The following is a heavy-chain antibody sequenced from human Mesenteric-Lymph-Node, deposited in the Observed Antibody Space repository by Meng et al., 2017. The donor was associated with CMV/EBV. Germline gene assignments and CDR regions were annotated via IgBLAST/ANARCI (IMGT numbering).Heavy chain of an antibody. D-gene: IGHD2-2*01. CDR1: SLLHARMG. J-gene: IGHJ4*02. V-gene: IGHV2-26*01. CDR3: ARIRRGDIVVVPAAPIDY. Sequence: SLLHARMGVTWIRHPPGKALEWLAHIFSNDEKSYSTSLKSRLTISKDTSKSQVVLTMTNMDPVDTATYYCARIRRGDIVVVPAAPIDYWGQGTLVTVSS. CDR2: IFSNDEK.